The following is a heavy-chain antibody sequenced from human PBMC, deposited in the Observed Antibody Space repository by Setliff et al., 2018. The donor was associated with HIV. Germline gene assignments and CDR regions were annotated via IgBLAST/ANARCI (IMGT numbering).Heavy chain of an antibody. CDR2: IYTSGST. CDR1: GGSFSGYC. V-gene: IGHV4-59*10. D-gene: IGHD5-12*01. CDR3: AREDGYGSGSTPFDY. J-gene: IGHJ4*02. Sequence: SETLSLTCAVYGGSFSGYCWSWIRQPAGKGLEWIGHIYTSGSTNYNPSLKSRVTMSVDTSKNQFSLKLSSVTAADTAVYYCAREDGYGSGSTPFDYWGQGTLVTVSS.